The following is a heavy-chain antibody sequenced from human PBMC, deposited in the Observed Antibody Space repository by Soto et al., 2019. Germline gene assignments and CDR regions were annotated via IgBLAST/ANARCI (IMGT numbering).Heavy chain of an antibody. CDR1: GGSFSGYY. CDR3: ARGYNWNDGPSR. CDR2: INHSGST. Sequence: QVQLQQWGAGLLKPSETLSLTCAVYGGSFSGYYWSWIRQPPGKGLEWIGEINHSGSTNYNPSLKSRVTKSVDTSKNQFSLKLSSVTAADTAVYYCARGYNWNDGPSRWGQGTLVTVSS. V-gene: IGHV4-34*01. J-gene: IGHJ4*02. D-gene: IGHD1-1*01.